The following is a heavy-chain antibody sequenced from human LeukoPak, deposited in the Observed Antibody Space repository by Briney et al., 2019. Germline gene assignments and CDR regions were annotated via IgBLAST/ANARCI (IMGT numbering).Heavy chain of an antibody. CDR1: GFTFSSYS. D-gene: IGHD3-10*01. V-gene: IGHV3-21*01. CDR2: ISSSSSYI. CDR3: ARDDTGEFFPNINYYCYMDV. J-gene: IGHJ6*03. Sequence: PGGSLRLSCAASGFTFSSYSMNWVRQAPGKGLEWVSSISSSSSYIYYADSVKGRFTISRDNAKNSLYLQMNSLRAEDTAVYYCARDDTGEFFPNINYYCYMDVWGKGTTVTVSS.